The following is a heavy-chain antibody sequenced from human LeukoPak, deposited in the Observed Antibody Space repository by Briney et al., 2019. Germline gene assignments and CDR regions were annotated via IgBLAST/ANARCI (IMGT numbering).Heavy chain of an antibody. J-gene: IGHJ3*02. D-gene: IGHD3-22*01. CDR1: GFTFSSYG. V-gene: IGHV3-23*01. Sequence: QSGGSLRLSCAASGFTFSSYGMSWVRQAPGKGLEWVSAISGSGGSTYYADSVKGRFTISRDNSKNTLYLQMNSLRAEDTAVYYCARNYDSSGYYSFDAFDIWGQGTMVTVSS. CDR2: ISGSGGST. CDR3: ARNYDSSGYYSFDAFDI.